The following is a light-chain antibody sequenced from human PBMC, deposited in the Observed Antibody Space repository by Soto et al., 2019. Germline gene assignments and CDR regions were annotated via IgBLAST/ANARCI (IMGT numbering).Light chain of an antibody. J-gene: IGLJ3*02. V-gene: IGLV2-14*01. CDR1: SSDIGSYNH. Sequence: QSALTQPASVSGSPGQSITISCIGTSSDIGSYNHVAWYQQFPGKSPKLTIYEVSSRPSGVSSRFSGSKSGNTASLTISGLQAEDEADYYCGTWDSSLSAGVFGGGTKLTVL. CDR3: GTWDSSLSAGV. CDR2: EVS.